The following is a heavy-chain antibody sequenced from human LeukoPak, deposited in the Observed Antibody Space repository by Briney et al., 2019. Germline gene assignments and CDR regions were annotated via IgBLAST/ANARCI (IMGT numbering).Heavy chain of an antibody. Sequence: SETLSLTCTVSGGSISSHYWSWIRQPPGKGLEWIGYTYYSGSTNYNPSLKSRVTISVDTSKNQFSLKLSSVTAADTAVYYCARTDYYDSSGYYGAAGAFDIWGQGTMVTVSS. J-gene: IGHJ3*02. CDR1: GGSISSHY. CDR3: ARTDYYDSSGYYGAAGAFDI. V-gene: IGHV4-59*11. CDR2: TYYSGST. D-gene: IGHD3-22*01.